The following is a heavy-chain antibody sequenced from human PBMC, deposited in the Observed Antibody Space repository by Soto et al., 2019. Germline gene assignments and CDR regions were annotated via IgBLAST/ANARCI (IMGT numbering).Heavy chain of an antibody. J-gene: IGHJ4*02. CDR1: AFTFSSYS. CDR3: AKDRAVLRFLEWLSGFDF. D-gene: IGHD3-3*01. V-gene: IGHV3-23*01. Sequence: YLLESGGGLVQPGGSLRLSCPASAFTFSSYSMSWVRQAPGQGLEWVSTISGSGDRSYYIDSVKGRFTIYRDNSKNTLYLQMDSLRVEDTAVYYCAKDRAVLRFLEWLSGFDFWGQGTMVTVSS. CDR2: ISGSGDRS.